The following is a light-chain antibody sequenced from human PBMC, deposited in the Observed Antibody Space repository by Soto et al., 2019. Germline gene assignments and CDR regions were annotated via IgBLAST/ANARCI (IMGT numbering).Light chain of an antibody. CDR3: SSFTSSGTRV. V-gene: IGLV2-14*01. Sequence: QSVLTQPASVSGSPGQSITISCTGTSSDVGGYNYVSWYQQHPGKAPKVMIYEVSNRPSGVSNRFSGSKSGNTASLTISGLQAEDEADYYCSSFTSSGTRVFGTGNKLTVL. CDR2: EVS. J-gene: IGLJ1*01. CDR1: SSDVGGYNY.